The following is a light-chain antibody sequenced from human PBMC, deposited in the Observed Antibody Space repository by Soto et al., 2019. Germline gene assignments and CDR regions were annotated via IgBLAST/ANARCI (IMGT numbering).Light chain of an antibody. CDR3: QQYDRSPRT. V-gene: IGKV3-15*01. J-gene: IGKJ1*01. Sequence: EMVMTQSPATLSVSPGERATLSCRASQSVSSNLAWYQQKPGQAPRLLIYGASTRATGIPDRFSGSGSGTDFTLTISRLEPEDFAVYYCQQYDRSPRTFGQGTKVDIK. CDR1: QSVSSN. CDR2: GAS.